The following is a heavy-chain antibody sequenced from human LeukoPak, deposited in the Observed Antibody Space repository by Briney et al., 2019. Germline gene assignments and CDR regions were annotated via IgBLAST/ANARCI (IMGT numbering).Heavy chain of an antibody. CDR2: IYYSGST. V-gene: IGHV4-39*07. Sequence: PSETLSLTCTVSGGSISSSSYYWGWIRQPPGKGLEWIGSIYYSGSTYYNPSLKSRVTISVDTSKNQFSLKLSSVTAADTAVYYCARDDSGSGRFDPWGQGTLVTVSS. J-gene: IGHJ5*02. CDR3: ARDDSGSGRFDP. CDR1: GGSISSSSYY. D-gene: IGHD6-25*01.